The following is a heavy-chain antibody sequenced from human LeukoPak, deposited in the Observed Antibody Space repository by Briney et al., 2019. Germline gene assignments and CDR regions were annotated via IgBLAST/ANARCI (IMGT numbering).Heavy chain of an antibody. J-gene: IGHJ5*02. CDR3: AKAPWDLDPSGYYVGVRFDP. Sequence: GASVKGSCKASGGTFSSYAISWVRQAPGQGLEWMGGIIPIFGTANYAQKFQGRVTITADESTSTAYMELSSLRSEDTAVYYCAKAPWDLDPSGYYVGVRFDPWGQGTLVTVSS. V-gene: IGHV1-69*13. CDR2: IIPIFGTA. D-gene: IGHD3-22*01. CDR1: GGTFSSYA.